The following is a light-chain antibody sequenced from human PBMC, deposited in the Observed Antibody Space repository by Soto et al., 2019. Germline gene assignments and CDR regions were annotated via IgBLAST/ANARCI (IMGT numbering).Light chain of an antibody. CDR1: QTLANY. CDR2: AAS. CDR3: QQSSDSYT. V-gene: IGKV3-11*01. Sequence: EVVLTQSPATLSLSPGERATLSCRASQTLANYLAWYQQRPGQAPRLLIYAASNMATGFPARFSGSGSGTDFTLTSISLEPEDSAVCYCQQSSDSYTFGQGTTLEIK. J-gene: IGKJ2*01.